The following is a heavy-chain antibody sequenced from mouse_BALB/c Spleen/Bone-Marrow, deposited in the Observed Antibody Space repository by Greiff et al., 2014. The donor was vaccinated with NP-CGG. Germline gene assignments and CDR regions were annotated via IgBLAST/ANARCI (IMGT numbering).Heavy chain of an antibody. CDR3: YRYSYGSSLFAY. CDR2: IDPANGNT. Sequence: EVQLVESGAELVKPGASVKLSCTASGFNIKDTYMYWVKQRPEQGLEWIGRIDPANGNTQYDPKFQDKATIPADASSNTAYLQLSSLTSEATAVYYGYRYSYGSSLFAYWGQGTLVTVSA. J-gene: IGHJ3*01. CDR1: GFNIKDTY. V-gene: IGHV14-3*02. D-gene: IGHD1-1*01.